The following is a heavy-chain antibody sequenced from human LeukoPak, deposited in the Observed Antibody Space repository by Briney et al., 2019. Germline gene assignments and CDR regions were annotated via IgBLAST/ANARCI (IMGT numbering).Heavy chain of an antibody. CDR1: GYTFSSYW. CDR2: IYPGDSDT. CDR3: ARRSPYMPKGWFDP. Sequence: GESLKISCKGSGYTFSSYWIGWVRQMPGKGLEWMGTIYPGDSDTRYSPSFQGQVIISADKSISTAFLQWSSLKASDTAMYYCARRSPYMPKGWFDPWGQGTLVTVSS. J-gene: IGHJ5*02. V-gene: IGHV5-51*01. D-gene: IGHD2-2*01.